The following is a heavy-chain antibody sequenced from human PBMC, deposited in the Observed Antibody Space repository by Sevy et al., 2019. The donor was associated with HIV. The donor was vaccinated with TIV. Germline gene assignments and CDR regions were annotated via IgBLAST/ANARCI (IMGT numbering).Heavy chain of an antibody. V-gene: IGHV1-2*02. CDR3: AREPKTCIGVRCLYFDN. D-gene: IGHD6-6*01. CDR1: GYTFTDSY. J-gene: IGHJ4*02. CDR2: INPYSGAT. Sequence: ASVKVSCKASGYTFTDSYLHWVRQAPGQGLEWMGWINPYSGATKYVQKFHDRVTMTRDTSISTAYMELSRLTYDDTAIYYRAREPKTCIGVRCLYFDNWGQGTLVTVSS.